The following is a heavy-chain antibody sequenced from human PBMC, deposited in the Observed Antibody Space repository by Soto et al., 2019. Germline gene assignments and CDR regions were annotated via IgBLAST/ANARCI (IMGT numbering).Heavy chain of an antibody. CDR3: VRGGSCTNGVCSVFDY. D-gene: IGHD2-8*01. CDR2: ITYSGNT. V-gene: IGHV4-31*03. Sequence: LSETLSLTCTVSGGSVSSVGYYWSWIRQHPGKGLEWIGYITYSGNTYYNPSLESRVTMSADTSKNQFSLKLSSVTAADTAVYFCVRGGSCTNGVCSVFDYWGQGTLVTVSS. J-gene: IGHJ4*02. CDR1: GGSVSSVGYY.